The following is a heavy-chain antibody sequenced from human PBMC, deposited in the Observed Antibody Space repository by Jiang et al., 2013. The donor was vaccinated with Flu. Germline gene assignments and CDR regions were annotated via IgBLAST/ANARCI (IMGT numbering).Heavy chain of an antibody. Sequence: GLVKPSETLSLTCTVSGGSISSYYWSWDPAAPREGTGVDWVYLLHGSTNYNPSLKSRVTISVDTSKNQFSLKLSSVTAADTAVYYCARHNTGSGWLYFDYWGQGTLVTVSS. CDR3: ARHNTGSGWLYFDY. D-gene: IGHD6-19*01. V-gene: IGHV4-59*08. CDR1: GGSISSYY. CDR2: LLHGST. J-gene: IGHJ4*02.